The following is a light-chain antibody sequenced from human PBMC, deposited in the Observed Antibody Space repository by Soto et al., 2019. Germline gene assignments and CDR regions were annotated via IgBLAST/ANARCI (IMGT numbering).Light chain of an antibody. CDR2: GAS. CDR1: QSVSNDY. Sequence: PGERATLSCRASQSVSNDYLAWYQQKSGQAPRLLIHGASSRATGIPDRLSGSGAGTDCTRTISRLEPEDVEVDYCQQYGSSPITFGQGTRLEIK. CDR3: QQYGSSPIT. J-gene: IGKJ5*01. V-gene: IGKV3-20*01.